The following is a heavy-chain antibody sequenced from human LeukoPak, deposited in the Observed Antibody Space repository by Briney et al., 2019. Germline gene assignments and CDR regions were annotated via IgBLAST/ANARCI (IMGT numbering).Heavy chain of an antibody. V-gene: IGHV4-30-4*01. CDR3: ARDSAPYGDYSRGSIDY. D-gene: IGHD4-17*01. Sequence: SQTLSPTCTVSGGSISSGDYYWSWIRQPPGKGLEWIGYIYYSGSTYYNPSLKSRVTISVDTSKNQFSLKLSSVTAVDTAVYYCARDSAPYGDYSRGSIDYWGQGTLVTVSS. CDR2: IYYSGST. J-gene: IGHJ4*02. CDR1: GGSISSGDYY.